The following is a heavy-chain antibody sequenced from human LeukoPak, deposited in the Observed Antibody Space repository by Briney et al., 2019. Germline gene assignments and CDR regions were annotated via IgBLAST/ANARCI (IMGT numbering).Heavy chain of an antibody. Sequence: GESLKISSKCSGYSFTSYWIGWVRQMPGKGMEWMGIIYPGDSDTRYSPSFQGQVTISADKSISTAYLQWSSLKASDTAMYYCARSRGGPRDAFDIWGQGTMVTVSS. CDR3: ARSRGGPRDAFDI. CDR1: GYSFTSYW. D-gene: IGHD2-15*01. J-gene: IGHJ3*02. CDR2: IYPGDSDT. V-gene: IGHV5-51*01.